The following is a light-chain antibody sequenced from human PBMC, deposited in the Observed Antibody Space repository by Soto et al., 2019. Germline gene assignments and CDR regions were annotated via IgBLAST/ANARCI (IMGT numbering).Light chain of an antibody. CDR2: DAS. V-gene: IGKV1-33*01. J-gene: IGKJ4*01. Sequence: DIQMTQSPSSLSASVGDRVTITCQASQYISNYLNWYQQKPGQAPKLLIYDASNLETGVPSRFSGSGSGTDFTFTISSLQPEDIATYYCQQYDNLPLTFGGGTKVEIK. CDR1: QYISNY. CDR3: QQYDNLPLT.